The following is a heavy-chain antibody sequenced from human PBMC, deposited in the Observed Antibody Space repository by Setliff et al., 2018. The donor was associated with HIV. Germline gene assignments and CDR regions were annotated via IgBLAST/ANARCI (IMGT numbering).Heavy chain of an antibody. D-gene: IGHD3-22*01. V-gene: IGHV4-61*09. CDR3: ARERDFYYDNSGYSFDY. CDR1: GGSIRSNSYY. CDR2: IYTSGST. J-gene: IGHJ4*02. Sequence: LSLTCTVSGGSIRSNSYYWSWIRQPAGKGLEWIGHIYTSGSTNYNPSLKSRATISVDTSKNQFSLNLRSVTAADTAVYYCARERDFYYDNSGYSFDYWGQGTLVTVSS.